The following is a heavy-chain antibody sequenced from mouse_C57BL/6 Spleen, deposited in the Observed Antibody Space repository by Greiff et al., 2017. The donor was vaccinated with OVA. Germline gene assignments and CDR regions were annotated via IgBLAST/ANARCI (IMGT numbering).Heavy chain of an antibody. CDR2: IDPEDGET. V-gene: IGHV14-2*01. Sequence: EVQLQQSGAELVKPGASVKLSCTASGFNIKDYYMHWVKQRTEQGLEWIGRIDPEDGETKYATKFQGKATITADTSSNTAYLQLSSPKSADTAVYYCARKGQLGAYWGQGTLVTVSA. CDR1: GFNIKDYY. J-gene: IGHJ3*01. CDR3: ARKGQLGAY. D-gene: IGHD4-1*02.